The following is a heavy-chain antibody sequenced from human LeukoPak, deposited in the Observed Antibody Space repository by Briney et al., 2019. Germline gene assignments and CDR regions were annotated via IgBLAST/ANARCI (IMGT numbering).Heavy chain of an antibody. J-gene: IGHJ5*02. V-gene: IGHV1-18*01. CDR3: ARGFLYGDYVLPESRFDP. CDR1: GNTFTNNG. Sequence: GASVKVSCKASGNTFTNNGISWVRQAPGQGLEWMGWISAYNGNTNYAQKFQGRVTMTTDTSTSTAYMELRSLRSDDTAVYYCARGFLYGDYVLPESRFDPWGQGTLVTVSS. CDR2: ISAYNGNT. D-gene: IGHD4-17*01.